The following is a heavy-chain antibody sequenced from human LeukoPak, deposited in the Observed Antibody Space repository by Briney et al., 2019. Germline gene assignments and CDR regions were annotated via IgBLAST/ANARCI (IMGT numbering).Heavy chain of an antibody. CDR3: ARAPDYGDYGTFDY. J-gene: IGHJ4*02. CDR2: IYSGGST. CDR1: GFIVSSNY. Sequence: GSLRLSCAASGFIVSSNYMSWVRQAPGKGLEWVSVIYSGGSTYYADSVKGRFTISRDNSKNTLYLQMNSLRAEDTAVYYCARAPDYGDYGTFDYWGQGTLVTVSS. V-gene: IGHV3-53*01. D-gene: IGHD4-17*01.